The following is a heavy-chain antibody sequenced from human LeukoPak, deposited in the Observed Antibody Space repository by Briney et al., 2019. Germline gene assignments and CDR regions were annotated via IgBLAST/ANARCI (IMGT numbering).Heavy chain of an antibody. CDR3: AALRGLQNWYFDL. J-gene: IGHJ2*01. D-gene: IGHD4-17*01. V-gene: IGHV3-48*01. CDR1: GSTFSSYN. CDR2: ISSGSGTI. Sequence: GGSLRLSCAASGSTFSSYNINWVRQAPGKGLEWVSYISSGSGTIYYADSVKGRFTISRDNAKNSLFLQMNSLRAKDTAVYYCAALRGLQNWYFDLWGRGTLVTVSS.